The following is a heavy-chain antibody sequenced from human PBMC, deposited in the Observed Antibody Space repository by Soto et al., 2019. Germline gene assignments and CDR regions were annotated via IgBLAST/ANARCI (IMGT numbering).Heavy chain of an antibody. CDR2: ISAYTGNT. CDR1: GYIFNSFG. CDR3: ARRWTTGEIDC. V-gene: IGHV1-18*01. Sequence: QVQLVQSGGEVKKPGASVKVSCKASGYIFNSFGISWVRQAPGQVLEWMGWISAYTGNTKYAQNFQGGVTMTTDTSASTAYMELRSLRSDDTAVYYCARRWTTGEIDCWGQGTLVTVSS. J-gene: IGHJ4*02. D-gene: IGHD4-17*01.